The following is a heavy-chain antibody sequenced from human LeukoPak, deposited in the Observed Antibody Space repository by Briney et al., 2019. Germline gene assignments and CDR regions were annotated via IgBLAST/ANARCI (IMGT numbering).Heavy chain of an antibody. V-gene: IGHV3-23*01. Sequence: PGGTLRLSCAASGFTFSASGMSWVRQTPGKGLEWVSAISGSGGSTYYADSVKGRFTISRDNSKNTLYLQMNSLRAEDTAVYYCAKDDRIQTRRYSYNYWGQGTLVTVSS. CDR2: ISGSGGST. J-gene: IGHJ4*02. CDR3: AKDDRIQTRRYSYNY. CDR1: GFTFSASG. D-gene: IGHD5-18*01.